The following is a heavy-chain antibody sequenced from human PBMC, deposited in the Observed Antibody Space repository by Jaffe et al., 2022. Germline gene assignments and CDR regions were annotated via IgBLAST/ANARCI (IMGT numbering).Heavy chain of an antibody. CDR2: ISSSSSYI. CDR3: ARDTSSSWLKEYFQH. J-gene: IGHJ1*01. Sequence: EVQLVESGGGLVKPGGSLRLSCAASGFTFSSYSMNWVRQAPGKGLEWVSSISSSSSYIYYADSVKGRFTISRDNAKNSLYLQMNSLRAEDTAVYYCARDTSSSWLKEYFQHWGQGTLVTVSS. V-gene: IGHV3-21*01. CDR1: GFTFSSYS. D-gene: IGHD6-13*01.